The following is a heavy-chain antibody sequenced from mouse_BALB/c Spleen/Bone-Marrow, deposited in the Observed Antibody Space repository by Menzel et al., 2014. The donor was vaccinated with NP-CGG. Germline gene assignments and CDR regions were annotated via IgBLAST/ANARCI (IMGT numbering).Heavy chain of an antibody. V-gene: IGHV1-74*01. D-gene: IGHD2-1*01. Sequence: VQLVESGAELVRPGASVKLSCKASGYSFTNYWMNWVKQRPGQGLEWIGMIHPSDSETRLSQKFKDKATLTVDKSSSTAYMQLSSPTSEDSAVYYCARFGNYEGFAYWGQGTLVTVSA. J-gene: IGHJ3*01. CDR2: IHPSDSET. CDR3: ARFGNYEGFAY. CDR1: GYSFTNYW.